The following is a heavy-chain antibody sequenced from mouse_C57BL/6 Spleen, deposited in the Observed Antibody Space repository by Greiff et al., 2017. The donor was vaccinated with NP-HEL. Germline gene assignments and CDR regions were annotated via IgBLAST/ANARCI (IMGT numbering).Heavy chain of an antibody. CDR3: ARMGDGPRYFDV. J-gene: IGHJ1*03. D-gene: IGHD2-3*01. Sequence: QVQLKQSGPELVKPGASVKISCKASGYAFSSSWMNWVKQRPGKGLEWIGRIYPGDGDTNYNGKFKGKATLTADKSSSTAYMQLSSLTSEDSAVYFCARMGDGPRYFDVWGTGTTVTVSS. V-gene: IGHV1-82*01. CDR2: IYPGDGDT. CDR1: GYAFSSSW.